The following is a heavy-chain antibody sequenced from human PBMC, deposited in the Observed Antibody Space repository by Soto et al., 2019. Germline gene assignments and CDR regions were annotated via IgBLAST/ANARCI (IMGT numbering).Heavy chain of an antibody. J-gene: IGHJ4*02. D-gene: IGHD3-9*01. Sequence: QVQLVQSGAEVKKPGSSVKVSCKASGGTFSNYAITWVRQAPGQGLEWMGGIIPMFRTPNYAQKFQGRVPITADESTSPAYMELNSLTSEDTAMYYCARDAGRHSYDVTGYYFDYWGQGTLVTVSS. CDR1: GGTFSNYA. V-gene: IGHV1-69*12. CDR2: IIPMFRTP. CDR3: ARDAGRHSYDVTGYYFDY.